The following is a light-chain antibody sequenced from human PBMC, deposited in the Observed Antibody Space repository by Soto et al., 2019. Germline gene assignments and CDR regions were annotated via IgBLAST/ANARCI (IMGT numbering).Light chain of an antibody. V-gene: IGKV1-39*01. CDR3: QQSYTAVFA. J-gene: IGKJ3*01. Sequence: DIQMTQSPSSLSASVGDRVTVTCRASQNIRTYLNWYQQKPGKAPNLLIYGASSLQSGVPSRFSGGGSETDFTLTINNLQPEDFATYYCQQSYTAVFAFGPGTTVDIK. CDR2: GAS. CDR1: QNIRTY.